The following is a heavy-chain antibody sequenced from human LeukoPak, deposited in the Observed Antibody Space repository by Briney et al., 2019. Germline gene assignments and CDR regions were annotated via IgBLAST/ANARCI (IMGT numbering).Heavy chain of an antibody. J-gene: IGHJ4*02. CDR3: ARGYSSGWYKFDY. CDR1: GFTFSDYY. Sequence: GGSLRLSCAASGFTFSDYYMSWIRKAPGKGLEWVSYISTSGSIIFYADSVKGRFAISRDNAKNSLYLQMNSLRAEDTAVYYCARGYSSGWYKFDYWGQGTLVTVSS. V-gene: IGHV3-11*01. D-gene: IGHD6-19*01. CDR2: ISTSGSII.